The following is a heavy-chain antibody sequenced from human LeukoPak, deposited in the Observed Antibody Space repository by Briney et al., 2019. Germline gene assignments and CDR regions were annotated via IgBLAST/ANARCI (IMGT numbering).Heavy chain of an antibody. V-gene: IGHV1-2*02. D-gene: IGHD3-22*01. CDR3: ARDLRYYYDSSGYYRPYYYYYMDV. CDR2: INPNSGGT. Sequence: ASVKVSCKASGYTFTSYDINWVRQATGQGLEWMGWINPNSGGTNYAQKFQGRVTMTRDTSISTAYMELSRLRSDDTAVYYCARDLRYYYDSSGYYRPYYYYYMDVWGKGTTVTISS. J-gene: IGHJ6*03. CDR1: GYTFTSYD.